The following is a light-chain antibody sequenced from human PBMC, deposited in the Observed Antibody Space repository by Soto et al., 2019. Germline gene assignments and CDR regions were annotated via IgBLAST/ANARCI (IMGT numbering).Light chain of an antibody. CDR2: GAS. CDR1: QSVSSN. J-gene: IGKJ1*01. CDR3: QQYNNWPPR. Sequence: EIVMTQSPSTLSVSPGERATLSCRASQSVSSNLAWYQQKPGQAPRLLIYGASTRDTGIPARFSGSGSGTEFTLTISSLQSEDFAVYYCQQYNNWPPRFGQGTKVEIK. V-gene: IGKV3-15*01.